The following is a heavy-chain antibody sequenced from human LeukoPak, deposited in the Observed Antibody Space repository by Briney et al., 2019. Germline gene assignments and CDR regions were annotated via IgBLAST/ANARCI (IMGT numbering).Heavy chain of an antibody. CDR1: GGSISSSSYY. CDR2: IYYSGST. Sequence: PSETLSLTCTVSGGSISSSSYYWGWIRQPPGKGLEWIGSIYYSGSTYYNPSLKSRVTISVDTSKSQFSLKLSSGTAADTAVYYCAREVGDYGDYWGQGTLVTVSS. CDR3: AREVGDYGDY. V-gene: IGHV4-39*07. J-gene: IGHJ4*02. D-gene: IGHD1-26*01.